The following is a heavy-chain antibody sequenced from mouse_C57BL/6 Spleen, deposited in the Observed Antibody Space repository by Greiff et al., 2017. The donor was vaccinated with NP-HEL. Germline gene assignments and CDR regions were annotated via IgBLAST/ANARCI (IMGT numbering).Heavy chain of an antibody. J-gene: IGHJ3*01. V-gene: IGHV5-6*01. CDR1: GFTFSSYG. CDR3: ASYDYDGWFAY. Sequence: EVQGVESGGDLVKPGGSLKLSCAASGFTFSSYGMSWVRQTPDKRLEWVATISSGGSYTYYPDSVKGRFTISRDNAKNTLYLQMSSLKSEDTAMYYCASYDYDGWFAYWGQGTLVTVSA. D-gene: IGHD2-4*01. CDR2: ISSGGSYT.